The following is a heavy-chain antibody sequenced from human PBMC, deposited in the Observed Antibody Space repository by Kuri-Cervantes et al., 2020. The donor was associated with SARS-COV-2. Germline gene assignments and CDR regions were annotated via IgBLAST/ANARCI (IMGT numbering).Heavy chain of an antibody. CDR2: IYHSGST. J-gene: IGHJ4*02. Sequence: SETLSLTCTVSGGSISGHYWGWIRQPPGKGLEWIGSIYHSGSTYYNPSLKSRVTISVDTSKNQFSLKLSSVTAADTAVYYCARFFDYWGQGTLVTVSS. V-gene: IGHV4-38-2*02. CDR1: GGSISGHY. CDR3: ARFFDY.